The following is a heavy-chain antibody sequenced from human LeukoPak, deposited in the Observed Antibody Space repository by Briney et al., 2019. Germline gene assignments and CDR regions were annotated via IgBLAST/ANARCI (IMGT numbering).Heavy chain of an antibody. CDR1: GGSFSGYY. CDR2: INHSGST. D-gene: IGHD6-19*01. Sequence: SETLSLTCAVYGGSFSGYYWSWIRQPPGKGLEWIGEINHSGSTNYNPSLKSRVTISVDTSKNQFSLKLSSVSAADTAVYYCARHEAVGSGWYFDYWGQGTLVTVSS. V-gene: IGHV4-34*01. J-gene: IGHJ4*02. CDR3: ARHEAVGSGWYFDY.